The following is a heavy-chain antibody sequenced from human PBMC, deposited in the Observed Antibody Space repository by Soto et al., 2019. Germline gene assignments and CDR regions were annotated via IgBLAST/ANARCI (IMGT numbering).Heavy chain of an antibody. D-gene: IGHD2-15*01. CDR2: IVVGSGNT. J-gene: IGHJ2*01. V-gene: IGHV1-58*02. CDR3: AATFGGFTFRYLDL. CDR1: GFTFTSSA. Sequence: QMQLVQSGPEVKKPGTSVKVSCKASGFTFTSSAMQGVRQARGQRLEWIGWIVVGSGNTNYAQKFQERVTITRDMSTSTAYMELSSLRSKDTAVYYCAATFGGFTFRYLDLWGRGTLVTVSS.